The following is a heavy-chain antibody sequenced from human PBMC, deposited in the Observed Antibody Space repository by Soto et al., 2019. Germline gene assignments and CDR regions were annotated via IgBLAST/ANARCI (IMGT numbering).Heavy chain of an antibody. J-gene: IGHJ5*02. CDR3: TKEHSNYPGDWFDP. Sequence: EVQLLVSGGGSVQPGGSLRLSCAASGFSFSNYAMSWVRQAPGTGLEWVSGIDSGGGSTYYAASVKGRFSISRDNSMNTLYLQMNSLRAEDTAIYYCTKEHSNYPGDWFDPWGQGTLVTVSS. CDR2: IDSGGGST. CDR1: GFSFSNYA. V-gene: IGHV3-23*01. D-gene: IGHD4-4*01.